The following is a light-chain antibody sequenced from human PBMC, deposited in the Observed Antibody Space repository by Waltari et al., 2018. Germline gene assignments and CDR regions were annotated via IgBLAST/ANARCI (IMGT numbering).Light chain of an antibody. J-gene: IGKJ4*01. CDR2: SAS. CDR3: QQVKSYPVT. V-gene: IGKV1-9*01. CDR1: QGISSS. Sequence: DIQLTQSPSFLSASVGDRVTVTCRASQGISSSLAWYQQKPGKAPKLLIYSASTLQRGVPSRISGSGSGTEFTLTINSLQPEDVATYYCQQVKSYPVTFGGGTKVEIK.